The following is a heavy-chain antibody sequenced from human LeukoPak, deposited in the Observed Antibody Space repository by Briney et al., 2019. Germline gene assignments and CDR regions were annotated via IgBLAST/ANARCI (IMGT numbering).Heavy chain of an antibody. V-gene: IGHV1-69*06. CDR1: GGTFSSYA. D-gene: IGHD1-26*01. J-gene: IGHJ4*02. CDR2: IIPIFGTA. Sequence: SVKVSCKASGGTFSSYAISWVRQAPGQGLEWMGGIIPIFGTANYAQKFQGRVTITADKSTSTAYMELSSLRSDETAVYYCARDPMEGATFDYWGQGTLVTVSS. CDR3: ARDPMEGATFDY.